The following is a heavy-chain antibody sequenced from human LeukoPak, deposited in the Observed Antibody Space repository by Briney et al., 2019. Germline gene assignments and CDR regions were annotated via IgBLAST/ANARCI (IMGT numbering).Heavy chain of an antibody. CDR1: GYTFTSYY. CDR2: INPSGGST. D-gene: IGHD1-14*01. V-gene: IGHV1-46*01. Sequence: ASVKVSCKASGYTFTSYYMHWVRQAPGQGLEWMGIINPSGGSTSYAQKFQGRVTMTRDTSASTVYMELSSLRSEDTAVYYCARQPPGYYYGMDVWGQGTTVTVSS. J-gene: IGHJ6*02. CDR3: ARQPPGYYYGMDV.